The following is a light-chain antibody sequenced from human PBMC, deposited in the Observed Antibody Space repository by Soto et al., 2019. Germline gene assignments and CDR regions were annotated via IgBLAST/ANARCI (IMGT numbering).Light chain of an antibody. CDR1: QSISSW. V-gene: IGKV1-5*03. J-gene: IGKJ1*01. CDR2: KAS. CDR3: QQYSGASPWT. Sequence: DIPMTQSPSTLSASVGDSVTITCRASQSISSWLAWYQQKPGTAPKLLIYKASNLESGVPSRFSGSGYGTEFSLTISSLQPDDFATYYCQQYSGASPWTFGQGTRVEIK.